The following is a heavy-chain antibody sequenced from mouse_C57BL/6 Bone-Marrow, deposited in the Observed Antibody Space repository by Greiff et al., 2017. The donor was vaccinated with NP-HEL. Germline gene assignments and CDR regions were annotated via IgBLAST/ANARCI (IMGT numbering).Heavy chain of an antibody. CDR2: ISYSGST. CDR1: GYSIPSDY. CDR3: ARYRGTGDYFDD. J-gene: IGHJ2*01. V-gene: IGHV3-8*01. D-gene: IGHD2-14*01. Sequence: EVQLVESGPGLAKPSQTLSLTCSVTGYSIPSDYWTWIRKFPGNKLEYMGYISYSGSTYYNPSLKSRLSITRYTSKNQYYLQLNSVTTEDTATYYCARYRGTGDYFDDWGQGTTLTVSS.